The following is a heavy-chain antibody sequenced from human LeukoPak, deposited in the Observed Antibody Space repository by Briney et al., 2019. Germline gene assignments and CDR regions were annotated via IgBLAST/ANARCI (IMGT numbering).Heavy chain of an antibody. CDR2: ISSISSTI. CDR1: GFTFSSYS. CDR3: ARELYSSSWHYYYYGMDV. J-gene: IGHJ6*02. D-gene: IGHD6-13*01. V-gene: IGHV3-48*01. Sequence: NPGGSLRLSCAASGFTFSSYSMNWVRQAPGKGLEWVSYISSISSTIYYADSVKGRFTVSRDNAKNSLYLQMNSLRAEDTAVYYCARELYSSSWHYYYYGMDVWGQGTTVTVSS.